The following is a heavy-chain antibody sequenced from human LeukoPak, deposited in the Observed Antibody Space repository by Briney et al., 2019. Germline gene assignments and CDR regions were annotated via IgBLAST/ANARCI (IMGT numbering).Heavy chain of an antibody. CDR2: IYDSGNT. V-gene: IGHV4-59*08. Sequence: SETLSLTCTVSGGSIRGHYWSWIRQPPGKGLEWIGYIYDSGNTNYNPSLKSRVTMSIDTSKNQFSLKLSSVTAADTAVYYCARQVIGQFDYWGQGTLVTVSS. J-gene: IGHJ4*02. CDR1: GGSIRGHY. CDR3: ARQVIGQFDY.